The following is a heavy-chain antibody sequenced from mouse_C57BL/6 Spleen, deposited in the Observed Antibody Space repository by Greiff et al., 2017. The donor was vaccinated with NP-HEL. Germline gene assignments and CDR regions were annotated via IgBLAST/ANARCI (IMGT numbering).Heavy chain of an antibody. D-gene: IGHD2-3*01. Sequence: EVQLKESGGDLVKPGGSLKLSCAASGFTFSSYGMSWVRQTPDKRLEWVATISSGGSYTYYPDSVKGRFTISRDNAKNTLYLQMSSLKSEDTAMYYCARDGFYYYAMDYWGQGTSVTVSS. J-gene: IGHJ4*01. CDR3: ARDGFYYYAMDY. CDR1: GFTFSSYG. V-gene: IGHV5-6*01. CDR2: ISSGGSYT.